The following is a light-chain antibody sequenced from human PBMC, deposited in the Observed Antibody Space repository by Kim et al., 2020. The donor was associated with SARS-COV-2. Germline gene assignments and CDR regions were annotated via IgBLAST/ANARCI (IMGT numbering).Light chain of an antibody. CDR3: QQSYNSPRT. Sequence: DIQMAQSPSSLSASVGDRVTITCWASQSISTYLNWYQQKPGKAPKLLIYAASTLQSGVPSRFSGRGSGTGFTLTISSLQPDDYATYYCQQSYNSPRTFGQGTKVEIK. CDR1: QSISTY. CDR2: AAS. V-gene: IGKV1-39*01. J-gene: IGKJ1*01.